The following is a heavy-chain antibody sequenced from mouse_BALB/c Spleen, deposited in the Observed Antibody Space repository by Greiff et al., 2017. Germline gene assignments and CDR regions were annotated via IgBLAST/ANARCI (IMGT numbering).Heavy chain of an antibody. J-gene: IGHJ4*01. V-gene: IGHV5-6-5*01. CDR2: ISSGGST. D-gene: IGHD2-4*01. Sequence: EVKVEESGGGLVQPGGSMKLSCAASGFTFSSYAMSWVRQTPEKRLEWVASISSGGSTYYPDSVKGRFTISRDNARNILYLQMSSLRSEDTAMYYCARIGDYDLYYAMDYWGQGTSVTVSS. CDR3: ARIGDYDLYYAMDY. CDR1: GFTFSSYA.